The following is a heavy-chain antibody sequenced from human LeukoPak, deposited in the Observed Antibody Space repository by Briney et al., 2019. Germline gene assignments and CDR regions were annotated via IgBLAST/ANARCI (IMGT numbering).Heavy chain of an antibody. J-gene: IGHJ6*02. CDR3: ARDGKYDFWSGPEYYYGMDV. D-gene: IGHD3-3*01. Sequence: SETLSLTCTVSGGSISSGGYYWSWIRQHPGKGLEWIGHIYYSGSTYYNPSLKSRVTISVDTSKNQFSLKLSSVTAADTAVYYCARDGKYDFWSGPEYYYGMDVWGQGTTVTVSS. V-gene: IGHV4-31*03. CDR2: IYYSGST. CDR1: GGSISSGGYY.